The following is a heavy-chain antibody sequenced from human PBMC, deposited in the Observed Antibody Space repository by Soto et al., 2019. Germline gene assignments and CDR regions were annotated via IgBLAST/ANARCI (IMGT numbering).Heavy chain of an antibody. CDR2: INSDGSST. V-gene: IGHV3-74*01. Sequence: PGGSLRLSCAASGFSFSSYWMHWVRQAPGKGLVWVSHINSDGSSTTYADSVKGRFTISRDNSKNTLYLQMNSLRDEDTAVYFCADPYAAFDLWGQGTMVTVSS. J-gene: IGHJ3*01. CDR3: ADPYAAFDL. CDR1: GFSFSSYW.